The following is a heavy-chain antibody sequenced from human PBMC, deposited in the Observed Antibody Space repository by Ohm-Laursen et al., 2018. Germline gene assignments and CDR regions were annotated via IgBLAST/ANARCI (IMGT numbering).Heavy chain of an antibody. CDR1: GFTFCDYY. CDR2: ISSSGSTI. CDR3: ARVYSSSSYYYGMDV. Sequence: GSLRLSCAASGFTFCDYYMSWIRQAPGKGLEWVSYISSSGSTIYYADSVKGRFTISRDNAKNSLYLQMNSLRAEDTAVYYCARVYSSSSYYYGMDVWGQGTTVTVSS. V-gene: IGHV3-11*01. D-gene: IGHD6-6*01. J-gene: IGHJ6*02.